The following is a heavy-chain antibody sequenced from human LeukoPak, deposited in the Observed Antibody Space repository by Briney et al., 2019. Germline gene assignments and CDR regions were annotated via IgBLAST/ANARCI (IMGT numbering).Heavy chain of an antibody. J-gene: IGHJ6*02. Sequence: ASVKVSCKASGYTFTGYYMHWVRQAPGQGLEWMGRINPNSGGTNYAQKVQGRVTMTTDTSTSTAYMELRSLRSDDTAVYYCARDGIAARTSGMDVWGQGTTVTVSS. CDR3: ARDGIAARTSGMDV. D-gene: IGHD6-6*01. V-gene: IGHV1-2*06. CDR1: GYTFTGYY. CDR2: INPNSGGT.